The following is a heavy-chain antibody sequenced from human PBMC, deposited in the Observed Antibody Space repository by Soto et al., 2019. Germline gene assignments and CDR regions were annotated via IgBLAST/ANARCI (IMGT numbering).Heavy chain of an antibody. D-gene: IGHD2-8*01. V-gene: IGHV4-59*11. CDR2: ISYSGIT. Sequence: QVLLQESGPGLVKPSETLSLTCNVSGAAIGAHYWHWIRQPPGKGLEWIGYISYSGITHYNLSFSSRASISVDTSKNQLSLTLTSVTAADTAVYYCARDANGVYYFDPWGQGTRVTVSS. CDR3: ARDANGVYYFDP. J-gene: IGHJ5*02. CDR1: GAAIGAHY.